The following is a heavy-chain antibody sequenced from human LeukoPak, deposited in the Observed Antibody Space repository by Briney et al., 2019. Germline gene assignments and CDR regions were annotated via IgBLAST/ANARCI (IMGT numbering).Heavy chain of an antibody. CDR1: VGSFSGYY. J-gene: IGHJ4*02. V-gene: IGHV4-34*01. D-gene: IGHD3-10*01. Sequence: PSETLSLTCAVYVGSFSGYYWSWLRQPPGKGLEWIGEINHSGSTYYNPSLKSRVTISVDTSKNQFSLKLSSVTAADTAVYYCARLMVRGEDFDYWGQGTLVTVSS. CDR2: INHSGST. CDR3: ARLMVRGEDFDY.